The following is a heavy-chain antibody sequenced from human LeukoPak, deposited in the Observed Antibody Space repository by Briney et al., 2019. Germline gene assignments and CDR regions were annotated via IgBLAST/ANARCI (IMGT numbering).Heavy chain of an antibody. CDR2: IIPRFDTA. D-gene: IGHD2-2*01. Sequence: GASVKVSCKASGCTFTNYAINWVRQAPGQGLEWMGVIIPRFDTANYAQKFQGRVTITADESTSTAYMELSSLRSEDTAVYYCARGGGKRVPAAMGRRNYYYYYMDVWGKGTTVTVSS. CDR1: GCTFTNYA. CDR3: ARGGGKRVPAAMGRRNYYYYYMDV. J-gene: IGHJ6*03. V-gene: IGHV1-69*13.